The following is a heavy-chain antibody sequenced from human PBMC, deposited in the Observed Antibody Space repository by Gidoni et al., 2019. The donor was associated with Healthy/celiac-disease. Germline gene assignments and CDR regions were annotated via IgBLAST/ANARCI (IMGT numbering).Heavy chain of an antibody. J-gene: IGHJ6*02. CDR1: GGSISSSRYY. Sequence: QLQLQESGPGLVKPSATLSLTCTVSGGSISSSRYYWGWIRQPPGKGLEWIGSIYYSGSTYYNPSLKSRVTISVDTSKNQFSLKLSSVTAADTAVYYCARLGSYSSSWYAGYYYYGMDVWGQGTTVTVSS. D-gene: IGHD6-13*01. CDR2: IYYSGST. CDR3: ARLGSYSSSWYAGYYYYGMDV. V-gene: IGHV4-39*01.